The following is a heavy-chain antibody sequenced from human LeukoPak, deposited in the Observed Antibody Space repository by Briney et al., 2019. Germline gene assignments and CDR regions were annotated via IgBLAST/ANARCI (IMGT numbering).Heavy chain of an antibody. CDR1: GFPFSSYG. J-gene: IGHJ4*02. CDR3: ARDLSAAFDF. D-gene: IGHD6-19*01. V-gene: IGHV3-33*01. CDR2: LVYDARS. Sequence: GGSLRLSCAASGFPFSSYGMHWVRQAPGKGLEWVARLVYDARSDYANSVRGRFSISRDDSKNTLFLDMSNLRVEDTALYYCARDLSAAFDFWGQGVLVTVSS.